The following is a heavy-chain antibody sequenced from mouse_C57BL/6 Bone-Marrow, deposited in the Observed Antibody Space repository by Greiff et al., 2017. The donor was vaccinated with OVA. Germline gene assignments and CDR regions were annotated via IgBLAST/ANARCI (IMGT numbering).Heavy chain of an antibody. V-gene: IGHV1-22*01. CDR2: INPNNGGT. CDR3: ARWGLRRGFAY. D-gene: IGHD2-2*01. CDR1: GYTFTDYN. J-gene: IGHJ3*01. Sequence: VQLQQSGPELVKPGASVKMSCKASGYTFTDYNMHWVKQSHGKSLEWIGYINPNNGGTSYNQKFKGKATLTGNKSSSTAYMELRSLTSEDSAVYYGARWGLRRGFAYWGQGTLVTVSA.